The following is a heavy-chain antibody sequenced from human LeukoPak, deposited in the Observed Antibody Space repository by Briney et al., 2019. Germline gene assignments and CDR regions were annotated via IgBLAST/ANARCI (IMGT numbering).Heavy chain of an antibody. CDR3: ARGLHYDFWSGYWFDY. CDR2: IIPIFGTA. CDR1: GGTFSSYA. V-gene: IGHV1-69*13. J-gene: IGHJ4*02. D-gene: IGHD3-3*01. Sequence: GASVKVSCKASGGTFSSYAISWVRQAPGQGLEWMGGIIPIFGTANYAQKFQGRVTITADESTSIAYMELSSLRSEDTAVYYCARGLHYDFWSGYWFDYWGQGTLVTVSS.